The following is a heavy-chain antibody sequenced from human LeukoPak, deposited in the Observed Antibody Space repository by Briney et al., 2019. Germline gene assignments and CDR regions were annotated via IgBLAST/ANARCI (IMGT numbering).Heavy chain of an antibody. Sequence: GGSLRLSCAGSAFTFSSYSMNWVRQAPGKGLEWVSYISSSGSTIYYADSVKGRFTISRDNAKNSLYLQMNSLRAEDTAVYYCARDCPTYYDILTGYYRSLNDAFDIWGQGTMVTVSS. D-gene: IGHD3-9*01. J-gene: IGHJ3*02. CDR1: AFTFSSYS. CDR2: ISSSGSTI. CDR3: ARDCPTYYDILTGYYRSLNDAFDI. V-gene: IGHV3-48*03.